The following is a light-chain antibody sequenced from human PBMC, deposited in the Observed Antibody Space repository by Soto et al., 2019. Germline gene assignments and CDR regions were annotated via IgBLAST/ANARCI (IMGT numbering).Light chain of an antibody. V-gene: IGLV4-69*01. CDR3: QTWGTGIRV. J-gene: IGLJ2*01. CDR1: SGHSSYA. CDR2: LNSDGSH. Sequence: QPVLTQSPSASASLGASVKLTCTLSSGHSSYAIAWHQQQPEKGHRYLMKLNSDGSHSKGDAIPDRFSGSSSGAERYLTISSLQSEDEADYYCQTWGTGIRVFGGGTKLTVL.